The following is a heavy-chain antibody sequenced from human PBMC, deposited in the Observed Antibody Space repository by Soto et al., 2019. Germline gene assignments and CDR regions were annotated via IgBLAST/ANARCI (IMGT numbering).Heavy chain of an antibody. D-gene: IGHD3-10*01. CDR2: INHSGST. V-gene: IGHV4-34*01. Sequence: PSETLSLTCAVYGGSFSGYYWSWIRQPPGKGLEWIGEINHSGSTNYNPSLKSRVTISVDTSKNQFSLKLSSVTAADTAVYYCARTELGHYFDVWGPGSLVTVSS. CDR1: GGSFSGYY. J-gene: IGHJ4*02. CDR3: ARTELGHYFDV.